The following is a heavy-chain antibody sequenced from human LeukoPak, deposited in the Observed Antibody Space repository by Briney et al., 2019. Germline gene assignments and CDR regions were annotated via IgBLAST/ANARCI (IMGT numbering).Heavy chain of an antibody. J-gene: IGHJ4*02. D-gene: IGHD1-26*01. CDR2: IKEDVREK. CDR3: AIAYSL. V-gene: IGHV3-7*01. CDR1: VFPSSSDW. Sequence: PGGSLRLSCAASVFPSSSDWMRWVRQAPGKGLEWVAHIKEDVREKYYVHSLKGRFNISRYNAKNSLYLEMTSVKAEATAVYYCAIAYSLWGQGTLVTVSS.